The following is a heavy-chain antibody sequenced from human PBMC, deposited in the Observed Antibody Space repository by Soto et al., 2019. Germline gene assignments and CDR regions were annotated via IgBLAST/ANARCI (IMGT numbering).Heavy chain of an antibody. J-gene: IGHJ6*02. CDR1: GYSFTSYW. D-gene: IGHD2-2*01. V-gene: IGHV5-51*01. CDR2: IYPGDSDT. Sequence: GESLKISCKGSGYSFTSYWIGWVRQMPGKGLEWMGIIYPGDSDTRYSPSFQGQVTISADKSISTAYLQWSSLKASDPAMYYCARPQDCSSTSCYDYYYYGMDVWGQGTTVTVS. CDR3: ARPQDCSSTSCYDYYYYGMDV.